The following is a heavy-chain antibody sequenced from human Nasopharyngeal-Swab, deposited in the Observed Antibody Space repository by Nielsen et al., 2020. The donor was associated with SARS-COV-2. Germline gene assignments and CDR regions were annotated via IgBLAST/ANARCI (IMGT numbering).Heavy chain of an antibody. J-gene: IGHJ5*02. CDR1: GGSISSSSYY. Sequence: SETLSLTCTVSGGSISSSSYYWGWIRQPPGKGLEWIGSIYYSGSTYYNPSLKSRVTISVDTSKNQFSLKLSSVTAADTAVYYCARGFLRLTGLPQLGWFDPWGHGTLVTVSS. D-gene: IGHD3-9*01. CDR3: ARGFLRLTGLPQLGWFDP. V-gene: IGHV4-39*07. CDR2: IYYSGST.